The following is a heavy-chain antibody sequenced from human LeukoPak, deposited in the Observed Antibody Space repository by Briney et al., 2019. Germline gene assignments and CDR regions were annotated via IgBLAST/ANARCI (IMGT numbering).Heavy chain of an antibody. V-gene: IGHV4-34*01. CDR2: INHSGST. D-gene: IGHD2-15*01. CDR1: GGSFSGYY. CDR3: AREVCSGGSCYGCDP. Sequence: PSETLSLTCAVYGGSFSGYYWSWIRQPPGKGLEWIGEINHSGSTNYNPSLKSRVTISVDTSKNQFSLKLSSVTAADTAVYYCAREVCSGGSCYGCDPWGQGTLVTVSS. J-gene: IGHJ5*02.